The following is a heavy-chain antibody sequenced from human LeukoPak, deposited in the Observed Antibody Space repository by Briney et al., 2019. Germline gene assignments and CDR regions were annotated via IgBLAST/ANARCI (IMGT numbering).Heavy chain of an antibody. V-gene: IGHV4-34*01. CDR1: GGSFSGYS. D-gene: IGHD1-26*01. J-gene: IGHJ6*03. CDR3: ARGFGATYYYYMDV. Sequence: SETLSLTCTVYGGSFSGYSWSWIRQPPGKGLEWIGEINHSGSTNYSPSLKSRVTISVDTSKNQFSLKLSSVTAADTAVYYCARGFGATYYYYMDVWGKGTTVTVSS. CDR2: INHSGST.